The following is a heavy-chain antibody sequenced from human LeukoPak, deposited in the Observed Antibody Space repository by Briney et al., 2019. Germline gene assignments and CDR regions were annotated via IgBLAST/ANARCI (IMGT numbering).Heavy chain of an antibody. V-gene: IGHV3-53*01. J-gene: IGHJ3*02. CDR2: TYSDSST. Sequence: QPGGSLRLSCAASGFTVSSNYMSWVRQAPGKGLEWVSITYSDSSTNYADSVKGRFTISRDTSQNTLSLQMNSLRAEDTAVYYCVRKNRDFNSAFDIWGHGTVVTVSS. D-gene: IGHD2-21*02. CDR3: VRKNRDFNSAFDI. CDR1: GFTVSSNY.